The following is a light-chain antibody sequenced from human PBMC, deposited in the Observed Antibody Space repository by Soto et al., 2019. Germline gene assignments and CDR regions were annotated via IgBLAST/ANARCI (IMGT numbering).Light chain of an antibody. CDR1: QDINSY. CDR3: QQLNSYPWT. V-gene: IGKV1-9*01. J-gene: IGKJ1*01. Sequence: DIQLTQSPSFLSASVGDRITITCRASQDINSYLAWYQQKPGKAPKLLIYAASTLQSGVPSRFSGSGFGIDFTLTISSLQPEDFATYYCQQLNSYPWTFGQGTKVEIK. CDR2: AAS.